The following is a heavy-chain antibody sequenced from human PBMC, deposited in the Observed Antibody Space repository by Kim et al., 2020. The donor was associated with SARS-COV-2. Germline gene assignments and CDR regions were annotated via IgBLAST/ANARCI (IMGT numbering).Heavy chain of an antibody. CDR2: ISSSSYI. J-gene: IGHJ6*02. D-gene: IGHD6-25*01. V-gene: IGHV3-21*01. Sequence: GGSLRLSCAASGFTFSSYSMNWVRQAPGKGLEWVSSISSSSYIYYADSVKGRFTISRDNAKNSLYLQMNSLRAEDTAVYYCARDLGGYNPAGYYYGMDVWGQGTTVTVSS. CDR1: GFTFSSYS. CDR3: ARDLGGYNPAGYYYGMDV.